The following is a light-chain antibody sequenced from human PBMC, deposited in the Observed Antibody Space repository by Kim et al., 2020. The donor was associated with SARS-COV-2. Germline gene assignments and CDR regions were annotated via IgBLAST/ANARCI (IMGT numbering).Light chain of an antibody. J-gene: IGKJ2*01. V-gene: IGKV3-20*01. Sequence: EIVLTQSPGTLSLSPGERATLSCRTSETISSEYVAWYRHKPGQAPRLLIYGSSTRATGTPERFSGSGSGTGFTLTISRLEPEDFAVYYCQQYDPSFPYTFGQGTKLEI. CDR3: QQYDPSFPYT. CDR2: GSS. CDR1: ETISSEY.